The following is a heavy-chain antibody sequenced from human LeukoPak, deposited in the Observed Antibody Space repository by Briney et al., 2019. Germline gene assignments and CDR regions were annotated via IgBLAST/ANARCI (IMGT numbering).Heavy chain of an antibody. J-gene: IGHJ4*02. CDR3: AKDPDY. V-gene: IGHV3-9*01. CDR2: ISWNSGSI. CDR1: GFTFSSYS. Sequence: GGSLRLSCAASGFTFSSYSMNWVRQAPGKGLEWVSGISWNSGSIGYADSVKGRFTISRDNAKNSLYLQMNSLRAEDTALYYCAKDPDYWGQGTLVTVSS.